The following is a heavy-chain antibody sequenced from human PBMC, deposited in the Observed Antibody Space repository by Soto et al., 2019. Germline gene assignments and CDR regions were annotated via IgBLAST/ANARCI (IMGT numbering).Heavy chain of an antibody. CDR2: IWYDGSNK. D-gene: IGHD4-4*01. Sequence: GSLRISCAAPGFTFSSYGMQWVRQAPGKGLVWVAGIWYDGSNKYDADSVKGRFTTSRDNGKNSFYLQLNSLPAGDTAVYYCVGQRREYRNNYYDFYAMDVWGQGTTVTVSS. CDR1: GFTFSSYG. V-gene: IGHV3-33*01. CDR3: VGQRREYRNNYYDFYAMDV. J-gene: IGHJ6*02.